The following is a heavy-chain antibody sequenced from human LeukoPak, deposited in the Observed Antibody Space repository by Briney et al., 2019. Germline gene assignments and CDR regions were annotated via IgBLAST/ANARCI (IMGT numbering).Heavy chain of an antibody. CDR2: ISSNGGST. Sequence: GSLRLSCSASGFTFSSYAMHWVRQAPGKGLEYVSAISSNGGSTYYADSVKGRFTISRDNSKNTLYLQMSSLRAEDTAVYYCAASGGSYGSGSYHYWGQGTLVTVSS. D-gene: IGHD3-10*01. V-gene: IGHV3-64D*06. CDR3: AASGGSYGSGSYHY. CDR1: GFTFSSYA. J-gene: IGHJ4*02.